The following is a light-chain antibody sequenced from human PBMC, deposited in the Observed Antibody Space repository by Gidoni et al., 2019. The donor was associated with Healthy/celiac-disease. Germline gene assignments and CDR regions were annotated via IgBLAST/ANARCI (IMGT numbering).Light chain of an antibody. CDR1: SSNIGSNY. V-gene: IGLV1-47*01. CDR3: AAWDDSLSGHWV. Sequence: QSVLTQPPSASGTPGQRVTISFSGSSSNIGSNYVYWYQQLPGTAPKLLIYRNKQRPSGVPDRFSGSKSGTSASLAISGLRSEDEADYYCAAWDDSLSGHWVFGGGTKLTVL. CDR2: RNK. J-gene: IGLJ3*02.